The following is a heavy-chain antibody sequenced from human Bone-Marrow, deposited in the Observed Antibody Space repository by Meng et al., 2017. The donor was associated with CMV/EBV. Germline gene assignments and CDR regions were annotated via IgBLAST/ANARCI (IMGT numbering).Heavy chain of an antibody. J-gene: IGHJ5*02. CDR3: ARGGSYCSGGSCFNWFDP. V-gene: IGHV4-59*01. Sequence: SETLSLTCTVSGGSISSYYWSWIRQPPGKGLEWIGYIYYSGSTNYNPSLKSRVTISVDTSKNQFSLKLSYVTAADTAVYYCARGGSYCSGGSCFNWFDPWGQGTLVTVSS. D-gene: IGHD2-15*01. CDR2: IYYSGST. CDR1: GGSISSYY.